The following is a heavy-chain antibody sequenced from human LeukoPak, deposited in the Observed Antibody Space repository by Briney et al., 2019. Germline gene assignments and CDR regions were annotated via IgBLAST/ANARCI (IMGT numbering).Heavy chain of an antibody. CDR1: GYNFADFW. D-gene: IGHD2-8*01. V-gene: IGHV5-51*01. CDR3: GRGRSYSDTNGGYTHFDP. J-gene: IGHJ5*02. CDR2: IYPGASNT. Sequence: GESLKISCQGSGYNFADFWIGWVRQMLGKGLEWMGIIYPGASNTRYSPSFQGQVTISADKSISTAYLQWSSLKPSDTAIYYCGRGRSYSDTNGGYTHFDPWGQGTLVTVSS.